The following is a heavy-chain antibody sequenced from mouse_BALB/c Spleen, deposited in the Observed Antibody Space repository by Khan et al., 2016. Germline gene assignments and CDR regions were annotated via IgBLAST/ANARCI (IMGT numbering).Heavy chain of an antibody. D-gene: IGHD3-2*02. CDR1: GYAFTNYG. J-gene: IGHJ4*01. V-gene: IGHV9-1*02. CDR3: ARRRLLDLDYAMHY. CDR2: IKPYSGES. Sequence: QVQLQQSGPELKKPGETVKISCKASGYAFTNYGMNWVKQAPGKGLKWMGWIKPYSGESTYADDFKGRFAFYLEYSASHAYLQIHRLKNEDMDTYFGARRRLLDLDYAMHYWGQGTSVTGSS.